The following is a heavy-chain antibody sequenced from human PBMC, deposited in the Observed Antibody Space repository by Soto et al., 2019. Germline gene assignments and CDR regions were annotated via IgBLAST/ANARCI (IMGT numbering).Heavy chain of an antibody. D-gene: IGHD3-9*01. V-gene: IGHV5-51*01. J-gene: IGHJ3*02. CDR2: IYPGDSDT. CDR1: GYSFTSYW. CDR3: ARQSQATILIGYYDAFDI. Sequence: GESLKISCKGSGYSFTSYWIGWVRQMPGKGLEWMGIIYPGDSDTRESPSFQGQVTISADKAISTAFLQGSSLKASDTAMDYWARQSQATILIGYYDAFDIWGQGTMVTVSS.